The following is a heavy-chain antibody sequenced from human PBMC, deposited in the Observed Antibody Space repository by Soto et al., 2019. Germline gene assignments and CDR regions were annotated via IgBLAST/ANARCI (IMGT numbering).Heavy chain of an antibody. CDR2: IGGSGGNR. Sequence: EVQLLESGGGLVQPGGSLRLSCAASGFTFNAYAMTWVRLAPGRRLEWVSAIGGSGGNRYYAASVRGRFTISRDNSKDTVDLQMSSLRVEDTAVYYCARVASDYINSVDHWGQGILVTVSS. V-gene: IGHV3-23*01. CDR1: GFTFNAYA. D-gene: IGHD4-4*01. CDR3: ARVASDYINSVDH. J-gene: IGHJ4*02.